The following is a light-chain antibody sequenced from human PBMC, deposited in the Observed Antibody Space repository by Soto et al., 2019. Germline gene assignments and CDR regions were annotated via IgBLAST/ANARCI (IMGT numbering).Light chain of an antibody. CDR2: GAS. V-gene: IGKV3-15*01. CDR1: QSVSAN. Sequence: EIVMTQSPATLSVSPGESATLSCRASQSVSANLAWYQQKPGQAPRLLIYGASTRAAGVPARFSGSGSGTEFTLTISSLQSEDVAGYYCNQHYNWPPITFSQGTRLEIK. J-gene: IGKJ5*01. CDR3: NQHYNWPPIT.